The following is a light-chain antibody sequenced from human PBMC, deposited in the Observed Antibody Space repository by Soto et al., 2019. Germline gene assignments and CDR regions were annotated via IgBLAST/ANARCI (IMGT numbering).Light chain of an antibody. Sequence: EIVLTQSPATMSLSPGERATLSCRTSQSVSRNLAWYQQKPGQAPRLLIYDASQRATGIAARFSGSGSGTDFTLTISSLEPEDFAVYYCQQYGSSPATFGQGTKLEIK. V-gene: IGKV3-11*01. CDR3: QQYGSSPAT. J-gene: IGKJ2*01. CDR2: DAS. CDR1: QSVSRN.